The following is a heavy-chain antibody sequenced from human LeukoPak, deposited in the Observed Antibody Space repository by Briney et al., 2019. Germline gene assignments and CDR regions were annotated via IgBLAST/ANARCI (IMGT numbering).Heavy chain of an antibody. J-gene: IGHJ4*02. V-gene: IGHV3-7*01. CDR1: GFTFSSYW. D-gene: IGHD6-13*01. CDR3: ARDQVAAATDY. Sequence: GGSLRLSCAASGFTFSSYWMGWVRQAPGKGLEWVANIKQDGSEKYYVDSVKGRLTISRDNAKNSLYLQMNSLRAEDTAVYYCARDQVAAATDYWGQGTLVTVSS. CDR2: IKQDGSEK.